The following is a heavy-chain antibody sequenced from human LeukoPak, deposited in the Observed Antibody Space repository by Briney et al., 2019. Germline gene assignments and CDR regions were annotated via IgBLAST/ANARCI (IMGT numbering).Heavy chain of an antibody. V-gene: IGHV4-39*07. CDR2: IYYSGST. CDR1: GGSISSSSYY. J-gene: IGHJ6*03. CDR3: ARFPGGAEYRHYYYMDV. D-gene: IGHD1-14*01. Sequence: SETLSLTCTVSGGSISSSSYYWGWIRQPPGKGLEWIGSIYYSGSTYYNPSLKSRVTISVDTSKNQFSLKLSSVTAADTAVYYCARFPGGAEYRHYYYMDVWGTGTTVTVSS.